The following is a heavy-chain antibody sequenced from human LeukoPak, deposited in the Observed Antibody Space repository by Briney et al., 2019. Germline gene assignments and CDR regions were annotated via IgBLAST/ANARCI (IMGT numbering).Heavy chain of an antibody. Sequence: SETLSLTCAVSGGAISSDYWSWIRQPPGKGLEWIAYIYYSGDTNYNPSFKGRVTISVDTSKNQFSLKMSSLAAADTAIYYCARQPSATAAFDIWGQGTMVTVSS. CDR1: GGAISSDY. D-gene: IGHD1-14*01. J-gene: IGHJ3*02. CDR3: ARQPSATAAFDI. CDR2: IYYSGDT. V-gene: IGHV4-59*08.